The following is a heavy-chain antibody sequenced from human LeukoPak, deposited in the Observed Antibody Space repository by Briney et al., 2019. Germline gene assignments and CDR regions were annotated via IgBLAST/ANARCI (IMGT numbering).Heavy chain of an antibody. CDR2: INWNGGST. Sequence: GGSLRLSCAASGFTFADYGMSWVRQAPGKGLESVSGINWNGGSTGYADSVKGRFTISRDNAKNSLYLQMNSLRAEDTALYYCARDVLLWFGETRNYGMDVWGQGTTVTVSS. CDR1: GFTFADYG. V-gene: IGHV3-20*04. D-gene: IGHD3-10*01. CDR3: ARDVLLWFGETRNYGMDV. J-gene: IGHJ6*02.